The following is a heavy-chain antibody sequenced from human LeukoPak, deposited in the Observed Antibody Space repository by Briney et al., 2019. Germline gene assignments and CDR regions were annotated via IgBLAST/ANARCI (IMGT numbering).Heavy chain of an antibody. J-gene: IGHJ4*02. CDR3: ARVPSGWYGPHYFDY. D-gene: IGHD6-19*01. CDR1: GGSFSGYY. V-gene: IGHV4-34*01. CDR2: INHSGRT. Sequence: SETLSLTCAVYGGSFSGYYWSWIRQPPGKGLEWIGEINHSGRTNYNPSLKSRVTISVDTSKNQFSLKLSSVTAADTAVYYCARVPSGWYGPHYFDYWGQGTLVTVSS.